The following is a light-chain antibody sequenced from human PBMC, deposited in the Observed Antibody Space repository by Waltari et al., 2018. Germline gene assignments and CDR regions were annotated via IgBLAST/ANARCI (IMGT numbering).Light chain of an antibody. Sequence: QLMLTQSPSASASLGASVKLTCTLSSGHSCYAIAWHQQQPEKGPRYLMKVNSDGSHIKGGGIPDRFSGSSSGAECYLTISSLQSEDEADYYCQTGGFGIWVFGGGTKLTVL. CDR3: QTGGFGIWV. CDR2: VNSDGSH. J-gene: IGLJ3*02. V-gene: IGLV4-69*01. CDR1: SGHSCYA.